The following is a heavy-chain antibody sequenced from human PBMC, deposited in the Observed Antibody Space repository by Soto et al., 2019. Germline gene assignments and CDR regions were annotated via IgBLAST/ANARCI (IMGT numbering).Heavy chain of an antibody. D-gene: IGHD3-22*01. CDR3: ERDDSPGYFEY. V-gene: IGHV3-7*03. Sequence: PGGSLRLSCAGSGFTFRSYWMSWVRQAPGKGLEWVANIKTDGSEKYYVDSVKGRFTISRDNAQKSLYLQMNSLRDEDTAVYFCERDDSPGYFEYWGQGTLVTVSS. CDR2: IKTDGSEK. CDR1: GFTFRSYW. J-gene: IGHJ4*02.